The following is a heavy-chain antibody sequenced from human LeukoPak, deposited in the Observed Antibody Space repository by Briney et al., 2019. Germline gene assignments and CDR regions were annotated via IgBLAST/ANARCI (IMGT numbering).Heavy chain of an antibody. D-gene: IGHD2-2*01. CDR1: GNYW. CDR2: INSDGSWT. V-gene: IGHV3-74*01. CDR3: VSFYETS. Sequence: GGSLRLSCAASGNYWMHWVRQAPGKGLVWVSHINSDGSWTSYADSVKGRFTISKDNAKNTVYLQMNNLRAEDTAVYYCVSFYETSWGRGTLVTVSS. J-gene: IGHJ5*02.